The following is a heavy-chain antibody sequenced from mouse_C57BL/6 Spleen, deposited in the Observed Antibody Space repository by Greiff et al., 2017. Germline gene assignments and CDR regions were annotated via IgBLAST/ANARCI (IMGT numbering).Heavy chain of an antibody. CDR3: ARGIYYYGSSSPLDY. CDR1: GYTFTSYW. V-gene: IGHV1-64*01. CDR2: IHPNSGST. J-gene: IGHJ2*01. Sequence: VQLQQPGAELVKPGASVKLSCKASGYTFTSYWMHWVKQRPGQGLEWIGMIHPNSGSTNYNEKFKSKATLTVDKSSSTAYMQLSSLTSEDSAVYYCARGIYYYGSSSPLDYWGQGTTLTVSS. D-gene: IGHD1-1*01.